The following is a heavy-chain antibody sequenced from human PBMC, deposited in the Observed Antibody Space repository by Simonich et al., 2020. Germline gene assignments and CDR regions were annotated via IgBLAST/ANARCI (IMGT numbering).Heavy chain of an antibody. CDR3: ARASRGTWWYYYFDY. D-gene: IGHD2-15*01. CDR1: GYTFTSYG. V-gene: IGHV1-18*01. Sequence: QVQLVQSGAEMKKPGASVKVSCKASGYTFTSYGVSWVRQAPGQGLEWMGWISAYKGNTNYAQKRKGRVTMTTDTSTGTAYMELRSLRSDDTAVYYCARASRGTWWYYYFDYWGQGTLVTVSS. CDR2: ISAYKGNT. J-gene: IGHJ4*02.